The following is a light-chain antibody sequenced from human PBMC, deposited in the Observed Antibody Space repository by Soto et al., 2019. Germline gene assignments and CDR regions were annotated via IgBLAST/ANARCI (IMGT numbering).Light chain of an antibody. CDR1: QSISNY. Sequence: DIQMTQSPSSLSASVGDRVTITCRASQSISNYLNWYQHKPGKAPKLLIYAASNLESGVPSRFSGSGSGIGFTLTISSLQPEDFASYYCQQSYSNRTFGQGTKVDIK. V-gene: IGKV1-39*01. CDR3: QQSYSNRT. CDR2: AAS. J-gene: IGKJ1*01.